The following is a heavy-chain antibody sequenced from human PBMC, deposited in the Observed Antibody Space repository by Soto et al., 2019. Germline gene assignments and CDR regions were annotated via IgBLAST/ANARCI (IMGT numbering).Heavy chain of an antibody. J-gene: IGHJ3*02. CDR2: IKQDGSEK. Sequence: PGGSLRLSCAASGFTFSNYWMNWVRQAPGKGLEWVANIKQDGSEKYSVDSVKGRFTISRDNAKNSLYLQMNSLRAADTAVYYCARHQRIHYAFDIWGQGTMVTVSS. CDR3: ARHQRIHYAFDI. CDR1: GFTFSNYW. V-gene: IGHV3-7*01.